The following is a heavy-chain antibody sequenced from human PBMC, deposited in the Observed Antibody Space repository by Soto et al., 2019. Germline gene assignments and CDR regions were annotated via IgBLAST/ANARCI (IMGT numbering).Heavy chain of an antibody. J-gene: IGHJ3*02. Sequence: GGSLRLSCAASGFTFSSYAMSWVRQAPGKGLEWVSAISGSGGSTYYADSVKGRFTISRDNSKKTLYLQMNSLRAEDTAAYYCAKARRYRSSSGCLDAFDIWEQGTMGVVS. CDR2: ISGSGGST. CDR1: GFTFSSYA. D-gene: IGHD2-2*01. CDR3: AKARRYRSSSGCLDAFDI. V-gene: IGHV3-23*01.